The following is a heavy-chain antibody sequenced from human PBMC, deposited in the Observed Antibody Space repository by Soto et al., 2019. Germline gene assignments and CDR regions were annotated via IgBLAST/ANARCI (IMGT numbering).Heavy chain of an antibody. CDR2: IYYSGST. V-gene: IGHV4-30-4*01. J-gene: IGHJ1*01. CDR1: GGSISSGDYY. CDR3: ARGRADHYYDSSGPFQH. D-gene: IGHD3-22*01. Sequence: QVQLQESGPGLVKPSQTLSLTCTVSGGSISSGDYYWSWIHQPPGKGLEWIGYIYYSGSTYYNPSLKSRVTISVDTSKNQFSLKLSSVTAADTAVYYCARGRADHYYDSSGPFQHWGQGTLVTVSS.